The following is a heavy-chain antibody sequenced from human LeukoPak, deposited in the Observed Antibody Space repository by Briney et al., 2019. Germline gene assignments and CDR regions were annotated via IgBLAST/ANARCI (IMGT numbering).Heavy chain of an antibody. J-gene: IGHJ4*02. CDR2: INSDGSST. CDR3: ARDPLQLWSFDY. Sequence: GGSLRLSCAASGFTFSSYWMHWVRQAPGKGLVWVSRINSDGSSTSYADSVKGRFTISRDNAKNSLFLQMNSLRAEDTAVYFCARDPLQLWSFDYWGQGTLVTVSS. V-gene: IGHV3-74*01. CDR1: GFTFSSYW. D-gene: IGHD5-18*01.